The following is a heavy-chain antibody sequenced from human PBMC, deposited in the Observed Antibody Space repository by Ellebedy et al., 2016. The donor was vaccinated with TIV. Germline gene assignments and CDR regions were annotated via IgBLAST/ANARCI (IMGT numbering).Heavy chain of an antibody. V-gene: IGHV3-30*18. J-gene: IGHJ6*02. CDR1: GFTFSSYA. CDR2: LSYDGSNE. D-gene: IGHD4-11*01. Sequence: GESLKISCAASGFTFSSYAMHWARQAPGKGLEWVAVLSYDGSNENYANSVKGRFTISRDNSKNSLYLQMNSLRAEDTAVYKCAKSYSNSPNFYYHHGLDVWGQGTTVTVSS. CDR3: AKSYSNSPNFYYHHGLDV.